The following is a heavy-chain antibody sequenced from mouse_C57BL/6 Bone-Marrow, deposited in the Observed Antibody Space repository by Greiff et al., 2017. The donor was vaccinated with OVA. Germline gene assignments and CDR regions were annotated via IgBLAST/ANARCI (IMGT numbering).Heavy chain of an antibody. CDR1: GFTFSDYY. CDR2: ISNGGGST. D-gene: IGHD2-5*01. V-gene: IGHV5-12*01. Sequence: EVQGVESGGGLVQPGGSLKLSCAASGFTFSDYYMYWVRQTPEKRLEWVAYISNGGGSTYYPDTVKGRFTISRDNAKNTLYLQMSRLKSEDTAMYYCARSYYSNYVFAYWGQGTLVTVSA. J-gene: IGHJ3*01. CDR3: ARSYYSNYVFAY.